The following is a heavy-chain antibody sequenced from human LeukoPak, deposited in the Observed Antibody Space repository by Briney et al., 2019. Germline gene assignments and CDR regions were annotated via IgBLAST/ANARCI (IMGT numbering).Heavy chain of an antibody. V-gene: IGHV1-18*01. D-gene: IGHD3-22*01. CDR2: ISAYNGNT. CDR3: ARSRQYDSSGYYYSPYFDY. Sequence: GASVKVSCKASGYTFTSYGISWVRQAPGQGLEWMGWISAYNGNTNYAQKLQGRVTMTTDTSTSTAYMELRSLRSDDTAVYYCARSRQYDSSGYYYSPYFDYWGQGTLDTVSS. CDR1: GYTFTSYG. J-gene: IGHJ4*02.